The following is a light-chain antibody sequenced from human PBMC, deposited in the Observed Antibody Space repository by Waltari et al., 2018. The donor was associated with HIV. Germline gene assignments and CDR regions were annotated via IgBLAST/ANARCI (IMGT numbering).Light chain of an antibody. J-gene: IGLJ3*02. Sequence: QSVLTQPPSASGTPGQRVTISCSGSNSNIRSNTVNWYQQLPGTAPKLLINTNNQRPSGVPYRFSGSKSGTSASLAISRLQSEDEADYYCAAWDDSLNGVVFGGGTRLTVL. CDR1: NSNIRSNT. CDR3: AAWDDSLNGVV. V-gene: IGLV1-44*01. CDR2: TNN.